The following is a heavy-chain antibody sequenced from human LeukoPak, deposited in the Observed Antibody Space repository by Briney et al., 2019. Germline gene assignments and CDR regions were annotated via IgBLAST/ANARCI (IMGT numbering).Heavy chain of an antibody. J-gene: IGHJ4*02. D-gene: IGHD4-17*01. Sequence: GESLKISCKGFGYSFTSYWIGWVRQMPGKGLEWMGIIYPGDSDTRYSPSFQGQVTISADKSISTAYLQWSSLKASDTAMYYCARLYPATVTTPEGFDYWGQGTLVTVSS. V-gene: IGHV5-51*01. CDR1: GYSFTSYW. CDR3: ARLYPATVTTPEGFDY. CDR2: IYPGDSDT.